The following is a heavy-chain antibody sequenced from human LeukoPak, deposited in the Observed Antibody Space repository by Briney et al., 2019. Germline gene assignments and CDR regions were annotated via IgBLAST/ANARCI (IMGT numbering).Heavy chain of an antibody. D-gene: IGHD6-19*01. CDR2: ISSGSTI. CDR1: GFTFSSYE. Sequence: GGSLRLSCAASGFTFSSYEMNWARQAPGKGLEWVSYISSGSTIYDADSVKGRFTISRDNAKNSLYLQMNSLRAEDTAVYYCARESIAVAGAPFDYWGQGTLVTVSS. CDR3: ARESIAVAGAPFDY. J-gene: IGHJ4*02. V-gene: IGHV3-48*03.